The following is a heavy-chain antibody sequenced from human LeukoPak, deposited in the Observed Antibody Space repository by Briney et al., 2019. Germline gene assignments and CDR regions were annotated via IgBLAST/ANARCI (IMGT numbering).Heavy chain of an antibody. CDR1: GGTFSSYA. V-gene: IGHV1-69*04. CDR3: ARDGLFRGYDSSGYYSSY. CDR2: IIPIFGIA. D-gene: IGHD3-22*01. Sequence: SVKVSCKASGGTFSSYAISWVRQAPGQGLEWMGRIIPIFGIANYAQKFQGRVTITADKSTSTAYMELSSLRSEDTAVYHCARDGLFRGYDSSGYYSSYWGQGTLVTVSS. J-gene: IGHJ4*02.